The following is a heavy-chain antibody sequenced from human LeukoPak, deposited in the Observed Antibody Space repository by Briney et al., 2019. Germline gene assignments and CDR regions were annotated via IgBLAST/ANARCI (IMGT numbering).Heavy chain of an antibody. J-gene: IGHJ6*03. CDR3: ARSRIVVVSYYYMDV. D-gene: IGHD3-22*01. V-gene: IGHV4-61*02. Sequence: SSQTLSLTCTVSGGSISSGSYYWSWIRQPAGKGLEWIGRIYTSGSTNYNPSLKSRVTISLDTSKNQFSLKLSSVTAADTAVYYCARSRIVVVSYYYMDVWGKGTTVTVSS. CDR1: GGSISSGSYY. CDR2: IYTSGST.